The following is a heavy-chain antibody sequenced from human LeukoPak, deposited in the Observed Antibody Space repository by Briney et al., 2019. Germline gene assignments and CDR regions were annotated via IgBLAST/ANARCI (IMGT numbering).Heavy chain of an antibody. Sequence: PSETLSLTCAVSGDSITSGYYWAWIRQPPGKGLEWIGSIFHSGSTYLNPSLRSRVTISLNTSKNHFSLILSSMTAEDTAVYYCARTSSVDIALVGVHWFDPWGQGTLVTVSS. CDR2: IFHSGST. V-gene: IGHV4-38-2*01. J-gene: IGHJ5*02. CDR3: ARTSSVDIALVGVHWFDP. D-gene: IGHD5-18*01. CDR1: GDSITSGYY.